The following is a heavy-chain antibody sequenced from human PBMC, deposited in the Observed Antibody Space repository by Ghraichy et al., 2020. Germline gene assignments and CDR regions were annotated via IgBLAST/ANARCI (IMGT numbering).Heavy chain of an antibody. V-gene: IGHV4-34*01. CDR1: GGSFSGYY. J-gene: IGHJ4*02. CDR2: INHSGST. Sequence: SETLSLTCAVYGGSFSGYYWSWIRQPPGKGLEWIGEINHSGSTNYNSSLKSRVTISVDTSKNQFSLKLSSVTAADTAVYYCARGGRGYSGYFDYWGQGTLVTVSS. CDR3: ARGGRGYSGYFDY. D-gene: IGHD5-12*01.